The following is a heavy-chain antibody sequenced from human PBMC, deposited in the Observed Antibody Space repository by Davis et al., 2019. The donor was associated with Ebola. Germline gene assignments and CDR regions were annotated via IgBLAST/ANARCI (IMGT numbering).Heavy chain of an antibody. CDR1: EFTFDVHS. J-gene: IGHJ6*02. CDR3: TRDNRRGYGMDV. D-gene: IGHD3-16*02. Sequence: PGGSLKLSCVGSEFTFDVHSLNWVRQAPGKGLEWVSYISGGSRSIYYADSVKGRFTISRDNARNSLYLQMNSLREEDTAVYYCTRDNRRGYGMDVWGQGTTVTVSS. V-gene: IGHV3-48*02. CDR2: ISGGSRSI.